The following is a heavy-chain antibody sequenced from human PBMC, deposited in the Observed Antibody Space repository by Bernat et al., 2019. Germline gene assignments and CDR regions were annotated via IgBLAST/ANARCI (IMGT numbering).Heavy chain of an antibody. CDR3: AKDKQSPKNELLYGGFDY. D-gene: IGHD2-2*02. V-gene: IGHV3-30*18. CDR1: GFTFTNYG. J-gene: IGHJ4*02. Sequence: QVQLVESGGGVVQPGRSLRLSCAASGFTFTNYGMHWVRQAPGKGLEWVAVMSYDGSDKYYGDSVKGRFTISRDNSKNTLYLQMNSLRAEDTAVYYWAKDKQSPKNELLYGGFDYWGQGTQVTVSS. CDR2: MSYDGSDK.